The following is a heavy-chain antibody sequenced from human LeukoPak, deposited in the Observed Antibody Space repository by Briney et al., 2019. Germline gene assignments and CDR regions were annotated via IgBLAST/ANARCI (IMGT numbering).Heavy chain of an antibody. CDR3: ARGQGGNYYLNYFDY. V-gene: IGHV4-59*01. D-gene: IGHD1-26*01. CDR2: FYYSGST. J-gene: IGHJ4*02. Sequence: SETLSLTCTVQGGSFSTYYWSWIRQPPGKGLEWIGHFYYSGSTSYSPSLKSRVTISVDTSRNRFSLKLTSVTAADTAVYFCARGQGGNYYLNYFDYWGQGALVTVSP. CDR1: GGSFSTYY.